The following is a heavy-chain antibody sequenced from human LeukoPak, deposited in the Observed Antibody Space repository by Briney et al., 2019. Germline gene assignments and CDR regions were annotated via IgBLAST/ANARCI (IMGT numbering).Heavy chain of an antibody. CDR1: GFTFSSYA. V-gene: IGHV3-7*01. CDR2: IKQDGSEK. Sequence: GGSLRLSCAASGFTFSSYAMSWVRQAPGKGLEWVANIKQDGSEKYYVDSVKGRFTISRDNAKNSVYLQMNSLRAEDTAVYYCARGMDVRGQGTMVTVSS. CDR3: ARGMDV. J-gene: IGHJ6*02.